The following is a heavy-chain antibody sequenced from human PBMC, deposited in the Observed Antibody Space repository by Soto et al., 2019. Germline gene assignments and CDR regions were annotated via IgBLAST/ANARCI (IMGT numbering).Heavy chain of an antibody. D-gene: IGHD4-17*01. V-gene: IGHV1-69*08. Sequence: QVQLVQSGAEVKKLGSSVKVSCKASGGTFSSYTISWVRQAPGQGLEWMGRIIPILGIANYAQKFQGRVTITADKSTSTAYMELSSMRSEDTAVYYCAKDYGGKDGDYWGQGTLVTVSS. CDR1: GGTFSSYT. J-gene: IGHJ4*02. CDR2: IIPILGIA. CDR3: AKDYGGKDGDY.